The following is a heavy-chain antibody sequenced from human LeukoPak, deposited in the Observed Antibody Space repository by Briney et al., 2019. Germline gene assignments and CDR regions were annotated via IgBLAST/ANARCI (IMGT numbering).Heavy chain of an antibody. Sequence: GESLKISCKGSGYSFTDYWIAWARQLPGKGLEWMGIIYPGDSDTRYSPSFQGQVTISADKSISTAYLQWSGLKASDTAMYYCARRYDNTGYYVYWGQGTPVTVSS. J-gene: IGHJ4*02. CDR2: IYPGDSDT. CDR3: ARRYDNTGYYVY. D-gene: IGHD3-22*01. V-gene: IGHV5-51*01. CDR1: GYSFTDYW.